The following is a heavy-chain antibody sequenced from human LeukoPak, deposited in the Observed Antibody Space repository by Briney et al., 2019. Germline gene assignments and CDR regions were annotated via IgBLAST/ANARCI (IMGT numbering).Heavy chain of an antibody. CDR2: FDPEDGET. J-gene: IGHJ6*02. Sequence: ASVKVSCKVSGYTLTELSMHWVRQAPGKGLEWMGGFDPEDGETIYAQKFQGRVTMTEDTSTDTAYMELSSLRSEDTAVYYCATREPSSTRHPYCCYGMDVWGQGTTVTVSS. CDR1: GYTLTELS. V-gene: IGHV1-24*01. CDR3: ATREPSSTRHPYCCYGMDV. D-gene: IGHD6-13*01.